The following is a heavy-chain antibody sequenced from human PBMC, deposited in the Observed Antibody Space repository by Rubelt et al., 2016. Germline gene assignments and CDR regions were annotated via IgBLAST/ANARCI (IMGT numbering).Heavy chain of an antibody. Sequence: EVQLVESGGDLVQPGGSLRLSCAASGLTVSSNYMSWVRQAPGKGRGWVSVLFIGGSTYYADTVKGRFTISRHHSKHTVYLQMDSLGAGDTAVYDCARGGGHFDYWGQGTLVTVSS. CDR3: ARGGGHFDY. CDR2: LFIGGST. D-gene: IGHD3-16*01. CDR1: GLTVSSNY. V-gene: IGHV3-53*04. J-gene: IGHJ4*02.